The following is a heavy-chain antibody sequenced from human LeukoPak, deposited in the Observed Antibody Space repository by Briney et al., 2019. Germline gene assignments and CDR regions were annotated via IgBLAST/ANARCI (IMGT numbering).Heavy chain of an antibody. CDR1: GFTVSSNY. Sequence: GGSLRLSCAAPGFTVSSNYMSWVRQAPGKGLEWVSVIYSGGSTYYADSVKGRFTISRDNSKNTLYLQMNSLRAEDTAVYYCARDPYCSGGSCLDYWGQGTLVTVSS. CDR2: IYSGGST. V-gene: IGHV3-53*01. D-gene: IGHD2-15*01. CDR3: ARDPYCSGGSCLDY. J-gene: IGHJ4*02.